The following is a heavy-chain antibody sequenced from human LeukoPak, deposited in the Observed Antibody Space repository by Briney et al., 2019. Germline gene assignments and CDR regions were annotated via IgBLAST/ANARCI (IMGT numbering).Heavy chain of an antibody. D-gene: IGHD6-13*01. V-gene: IGHV1-69*13. Sequence: SVKVSCKASGGTFSSYAISRVRQAPGQGLEWMGGIIPIFGTANYAQKFQGRVTITADESTSTAYMELSSLRSEDTAVYYCARDSGQQLGYYYYGMDVWGKGTTVTVSS. CDR2: IIPIFGTA. J-gene: IGHJ6*04. CDR3: ARDSGQQLGYYYYGMDV. CDR1: GGTFSSYA.